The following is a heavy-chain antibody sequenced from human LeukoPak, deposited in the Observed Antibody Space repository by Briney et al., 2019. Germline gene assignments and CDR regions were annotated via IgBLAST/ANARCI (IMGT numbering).Heavy chain of an antibody. Sequence: GESLQISCQGSGYNFTSYWIGWVRQLPGKGLEWMGMIYPGDSDIRYSPSFQGQVTISADKSISTAYLQWSSLKASDTAMYYCARHVFSGGDCYPDWGQGTLVTVSS. V-gene: IGHV5-51*01. CDR1: GYNFTSYW. CDR2: IYPGDSDI. J-gene: IGHJ4*02. D-gene: IGHD2-21*02. CDR3: ARHVFSGGDCYPD.